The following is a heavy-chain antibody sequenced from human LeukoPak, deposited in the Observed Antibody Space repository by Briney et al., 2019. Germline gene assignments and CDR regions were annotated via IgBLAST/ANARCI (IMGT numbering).Heavy chain of an antibody. J-gene: IGHJ4*02. Sequence: SVKVSRKASGSAFTGHYIHWVRQAPGQGREWMGLINPNSGGTSYAHRFQGRVTMNSDTSISTAYMELSRLRSDDTAVYYCARDRYYGSGSYVGDYWGQGTLVTVSS. CDR3: ARDRYYGSGSYVGDY. V-gene: IGHV1-2*07. CDR2: INPNSGGT. D-gene: IGHD3-10*01. CDR1: GSAFTGHY.